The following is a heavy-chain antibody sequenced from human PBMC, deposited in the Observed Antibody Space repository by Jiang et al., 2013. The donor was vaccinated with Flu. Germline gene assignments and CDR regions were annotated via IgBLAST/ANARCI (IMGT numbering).Heavy chain of an antibody. Sequence: QLLESGGGVVQPGGSLRLXGAASGFTFSSYGMHWVRQAPGKGLEWVAVIWYGGSNKYYADSVKGRFTISRDNSKNTLYLQMNSLRAEDTAVYYCARTEYCSGGSCYSREPDYWGQGTLVTVSS. D-gene: IGHD2-15*01. CDR1: GFTFSSYG. CDR2: IWYGGSNK. CDR3: ARTEYCSGGSCYSREPDY. J-gene: IGHJ4*02. V-gene: IGHV3-33*01.